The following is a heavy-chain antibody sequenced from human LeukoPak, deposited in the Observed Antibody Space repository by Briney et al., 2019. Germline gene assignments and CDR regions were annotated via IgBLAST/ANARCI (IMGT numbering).Heavy chain of an antibody. CDR1: GFTFSSYS. J-gene: IGHJ4*02. CDR2: ISSSSSYM. V-gene: IGHV3-21*01. Sequence: KSGGSLRLSCAASGFTFSSYSMNWVRQAPGKGLEWVSSISSSSSYMYYADSVKGRFTISRDNAKNSLYLQMNSLRAEDTAVYYCASTSRSDYWGQGTLVTVSS. CDR3: ASTSRSDY.